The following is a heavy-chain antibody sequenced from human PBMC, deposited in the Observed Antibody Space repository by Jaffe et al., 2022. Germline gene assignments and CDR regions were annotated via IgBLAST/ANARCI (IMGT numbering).Heavy chain of an antibody. J-gene: IGHJ6*03. CDR2: VYHSGST. V-gene: IGHV4-38-2*01. Sequence: QVQLQESGPGLVKPSETLSLTCAVSGYSISSNYYWGWVRQPPGKGLEWIGSVYHSGSTHYNPSLNSRVTISLDTSKNQFSLNLSSVTAADTAIYYCTSKQWVYYYMDVWGKGTTVTVSS. D-gene: IGHD6-19*01. CDR3: TSKQWVYYYMDV. CDR1: GYSISSNYY.